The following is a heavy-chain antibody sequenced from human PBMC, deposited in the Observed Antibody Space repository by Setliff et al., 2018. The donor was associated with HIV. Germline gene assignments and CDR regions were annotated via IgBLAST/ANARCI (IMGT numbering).Heavy chain of an antibody. Sequence: ASVKVSCKTSGYSFTSYTMHWLRQAPGQRPEWMGWINVVTVNTKYSLKLQGRVTITRDTSATAVYMELCSLRSEDTAVYYCARGRGLYSSGYYIDYWGQGTLVTVSS. J-gene: IGHJ4*02. CDR2: INVVTVNT. V-gene: IGHV1-3*01. CDR3: ARGRGLYSSGYYIDY. CDR1: GYSFTSYT. D-gene: IGHD6-19*01.